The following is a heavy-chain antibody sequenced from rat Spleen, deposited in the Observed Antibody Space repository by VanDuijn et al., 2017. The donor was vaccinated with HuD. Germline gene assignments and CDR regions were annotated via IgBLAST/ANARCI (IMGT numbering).Heavy chain of an antibody. V-gene: IGHV5-29*01. D-gene: IGHD1-12*02. CDR3: VRRRWELDFDY. CDR2: INYAGSDT. J-gene: IGHJ2*01. Sequence: EVQLVESDGGLVLPGRSLKLSCAASGFTFSGYYMAWVRQAPTKGLEWVATINYAGSDTYYRDYVKGRFTISSYNANSTLYLQMVSLRSEDTATYYCVRRRWELDFDYWGQGVMVTVSS. CDR1: GFTFSGYY.